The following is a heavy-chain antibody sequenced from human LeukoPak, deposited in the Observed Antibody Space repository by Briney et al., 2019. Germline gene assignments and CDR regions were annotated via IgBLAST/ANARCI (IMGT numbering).Heavy chain of an antibody. J-gene: IGHJ6*02. D-gene: IGHD5-12*01. CDR3: ASQGGYAKGYYYYYGMDV. CDR2: INHSGST. V-gene: IGHV4-34*01. CDR1: GFTFAYY. Sequence: GSLRLSCAASGFTFAYYWSWIRQPPGKGLEWIGEINHSGSTNYNPSLKSRVTISVDTSKNQFSLKLSSVTAADTAVYYCASQGGYAKGYYYYYGMDVWGQGTTATVSS.